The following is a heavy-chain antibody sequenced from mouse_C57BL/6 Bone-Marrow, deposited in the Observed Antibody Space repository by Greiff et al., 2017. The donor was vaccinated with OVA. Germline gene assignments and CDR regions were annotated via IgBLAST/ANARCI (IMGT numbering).Heavy chain of an antibody. CDR3: AREDDYDGGYARDY. CDR1: GYTFTSYW. D-gene: IGHD2-4*01. J-gene: IGHJ4*01. Sequence: QVQLQQPGAELVRPGTSVKLSCKASGYTFTSYWMHWVKQRPGQGLEWIGVIDPSDSYTNYNQKFKGKATLTVDTSSSTAYMQLSSLTSEDSAVYYCAREDDYDGGYARDYWGQGTSVTVSS. V-gene: IGHV1-59*01. CDR2: IDPSDSYT.